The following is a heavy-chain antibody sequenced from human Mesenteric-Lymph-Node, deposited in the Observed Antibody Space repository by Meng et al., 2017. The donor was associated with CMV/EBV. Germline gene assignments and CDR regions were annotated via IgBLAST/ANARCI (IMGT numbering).Heavy chain of an antibody. V-gene: IGHV1-2*06. CDR1: GYTFTDFY. CDR3: ARDNVNPEGFDP. Sequence: QVQLVQSRAEVGKPGASAQVSCKASGYTFTDFYIRWVRQAPGQGLEWMGRINPNSGVSNSAQNFQGRVTMTRDTSISTAYMELGMLTSDDTAVYYCARDNVNPEGFDPWGQGTLVTVSS. CDR2: INPNSGVS. D-gene: IGHD2/OR15-2a*01. J-gene: IGHJ5*02.